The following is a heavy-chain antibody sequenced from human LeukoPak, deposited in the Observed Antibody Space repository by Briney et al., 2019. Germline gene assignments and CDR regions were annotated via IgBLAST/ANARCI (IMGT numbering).Heavy chain of an antibody. CDR2: IDTNTGNP. J-gene: IGHJ4*02. D-gene: IGHD3-22*01. CDR3: ANCYDSSGFFAY. CDR1: GYTFTKYA. Sequence: ASVKVSCKGSGYTFTKYAISWVRQAPGQGLEYMGWIDTNTGNPTYAQGFTGRFVFSLDTSVSTAYLQISSLKAEDSAIYFCANCYDSSGFFAYWGQGTLVTVSS. V-gene: IGHV7-4-1*02.